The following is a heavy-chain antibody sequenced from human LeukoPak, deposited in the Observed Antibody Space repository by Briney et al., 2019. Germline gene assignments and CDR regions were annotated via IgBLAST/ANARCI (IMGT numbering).Heavy chain of an antibody. J-gene: IGHJ4*02. CDR1: GFSFSVHA. Sequence: GGSLRLSCAASGFSFSVHAMHWVRQAPGKGLEWVAVISYDASNKYYVDSVKGRFTISRDNSKNTLYLQMNSLRPEDTAVYYCARERHPEYYFDYWGQGTLVTVSS. CDR2: ISYDASNK. V-gene: IGHV3-30-3*01. CDR3: ARERHPEYYFDY.